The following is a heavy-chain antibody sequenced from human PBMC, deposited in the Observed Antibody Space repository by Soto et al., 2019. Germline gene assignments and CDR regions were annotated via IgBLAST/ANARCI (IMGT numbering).Heavy chain of an antibody. D-gene: IGHD6-6*01. J-gene: IGHJ4*02. V-gene: IGHV3-11*06. Sequence: GGSLRLSCAASGFSFSDSYMSWIRQAPGKGLEWVSHISSGSSYIKYADSVEGRFTISRENAKNSLYMQMNSLRAEDTAVYFFAREPVETGSSDFWGPGMLVTVSS. CDR2: ISSGSSYI. CDR3: AREPVETGSSDF. CDR1: GFSFSDSY.